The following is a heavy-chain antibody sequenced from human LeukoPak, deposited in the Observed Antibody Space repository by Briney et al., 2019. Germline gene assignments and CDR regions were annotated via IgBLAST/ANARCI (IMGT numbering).Heavy chain of an antibody. D-gene: IGHD6-19*01. J-gene: IGHJ4*02. CDR2: ISSSSSYI. CDR1: GFTFSSYS. Sequence: GGSLRLSCAASGFTFSSYSMNWVRQAPGKGLEWVSSISSSSSYIYYADSVKGRFTISRDNAKNSLYLQMNSLRAEDTAVYYRARGDSSGWYVPYYFDYWGQGTLVTVSS. V-gene: IGHV3-21*01. CDR3: ARGDSSGWYVPYYFDY.